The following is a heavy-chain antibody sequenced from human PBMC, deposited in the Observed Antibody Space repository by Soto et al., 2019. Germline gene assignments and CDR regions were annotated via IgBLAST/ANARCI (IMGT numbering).Heavy chain of an antibody. CDR2: ISSNGGST. CDR3: ARLNPIAAAFDY. V-gene: IGHV3-64*01. D-gene: IGHD6-13*01. CDR1: GFTFSSYA. J-gene: IGHJ4*02. Sequence: EVQLVESGGGLVQPGGSLRLSCAASGFTFSSYAMHWVRQAPGKGLEYVSAISSNGGSTYYANSVKGRFTISRDNPKNTLYLQMGSLRAEDMAVYYCARLNPIAAAFDYWGQGTLVTVSS.